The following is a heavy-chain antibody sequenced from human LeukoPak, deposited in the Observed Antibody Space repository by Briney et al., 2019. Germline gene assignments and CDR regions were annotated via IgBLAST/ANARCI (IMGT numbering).Heavy chain of an antibody. CDR3: AKEYYYYDSSGYYYYFDY. J-gene: IGHJ4*02. D-gene: IGHD3-22*01. CDR1: GFTFSSYG. V-gene: IGHV3-30*18. Sequence: PGGSLRLSCAASGFTFSSYGMHWVRQAPGKGLEWVAVISYDGSNKYYADSVKGRFTISRDNSKNTLYLQMNSLRAEDTAVYYCAKEYYYYDSSGYYYYFDYWGQGTLVTVSS. CDR2: ISYDGSNK.